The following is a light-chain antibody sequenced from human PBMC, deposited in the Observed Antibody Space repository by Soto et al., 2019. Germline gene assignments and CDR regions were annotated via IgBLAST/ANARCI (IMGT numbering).Light chain of an antibody. CDR3: QQYSDSSGA. CDR2: DAS. V-gene: IGKV1-5*01. CDR1: QSIGTW. J-gene: IGKJ1*01. Sequence: DIQVAQSPSTLSACLGDRVAIACGASQSIGTWLALYQQKPGKAPKLLIFDASTLESGVPSRFSGSGSGTDFTLTISSLQPDDFATYYCQQYSDSSGAFGQGTKVDIK.